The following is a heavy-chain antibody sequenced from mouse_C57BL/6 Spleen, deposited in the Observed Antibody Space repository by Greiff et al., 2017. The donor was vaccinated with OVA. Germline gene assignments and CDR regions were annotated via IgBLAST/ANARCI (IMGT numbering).Heavy chain of an antibody. CDR1: GYAFSSSW. CDR2: IYPGDGDT. Sequence: QVQLQQSGPELVKPGASVKISCKASGYAFSSSWMNWVKQRPGKGLEWIGRIYPGDGDTNYNGKFKGKATLTADKSSSTAYMQLSSLTSEDSAVYFCARERTMVTYFDYWGQGTTLTVSS. V-gene: IGHV1-82*01. D-gene: IGHD2-2*01. J-gene: IGHJ2*01. CDR3: ARERTMVTYFDY.